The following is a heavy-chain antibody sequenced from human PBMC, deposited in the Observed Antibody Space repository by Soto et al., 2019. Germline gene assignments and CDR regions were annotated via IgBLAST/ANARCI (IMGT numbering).Heavy chain of an antibody. CDR2: ISGSGGST. Sequence: GGSLRLSCAASGFTFSSYAMSWVRQAPGKGLEWVSAISGSGGSTYYADSVKGRFTISRDNSRNTLYLQMNSQRAEDTAVYYCAKDLITMIVVAPGGAFDIWGQGTMVTVSS. J-gene: IGHJ3*02. V-gene: IGHV3-23*01. CDR1: GFTFSSYA. D-gene: IGHD3-22*01. CDR3: AKDLITMIVVAPGGAFDI.